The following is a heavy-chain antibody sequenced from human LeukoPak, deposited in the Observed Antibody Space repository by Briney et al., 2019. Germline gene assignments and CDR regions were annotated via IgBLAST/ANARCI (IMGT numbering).Heavy chain of an antibody. J-gene: IGHJ4*02. CDR2: IYYSGST. V-gene: IGHV4-59*01. CDR1: GGSISSYY. CDR3: ARASHCSSTSCSFDY. Sequence: PSETLSLTCTVSGGSISSYYWSWIRQPSGKGLEWIGYIYYSGSTNYNPSLKSRVTISVDTSKNQFSLKLSSVTAADTAVYYCARASHCSSTSCSFDYWGQGTLVTVSS. D-gene: IGHD2-2*01.